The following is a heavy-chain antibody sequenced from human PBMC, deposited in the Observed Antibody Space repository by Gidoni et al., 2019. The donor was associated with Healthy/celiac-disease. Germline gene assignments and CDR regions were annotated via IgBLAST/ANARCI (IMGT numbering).Heavy chain of an antibody. CDR1: GFTFSSYA. D-gene: IGHD1-26*01. CDR2: ISGSGGST. CDR3: AKGLGSYYSAPGY. Sequence: EVQLLESGGGLVQPGGSLRLSCAASGFTFSSYAMSWVRQAPGKGLEWVSAISGSGGSTYYADSVKGRFTIPRDNSKNTLYLQMNSLRAEDTAVYYCAKGLGSYYSAPGYWGQGTLVTVSS. J-gene: IGHJ4*02. V-gene: IGHV3-23*01.